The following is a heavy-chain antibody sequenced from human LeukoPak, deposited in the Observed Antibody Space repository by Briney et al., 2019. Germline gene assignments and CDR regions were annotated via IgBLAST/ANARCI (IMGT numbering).Heavy chain of an antibody. Sequence: EESLKISCEGSGYSFSSYWIGWVRQMPGKGLEWMGIIFPGDSDTRYSPSFQGQVTISVDKSISTAYLQWSSLKASDTAMYYCAKIPFYCGGECDVSFDPWGQGTLVTVSS. CDR2: IFPGDSDT. V-gene: IGHV5-51*01. CDR1: GYSFSSYW. D-gene: IGHD2-21*01. CDR3: AKIPFYCGGECDVSFDP. J-gene: IGHJ5*02.